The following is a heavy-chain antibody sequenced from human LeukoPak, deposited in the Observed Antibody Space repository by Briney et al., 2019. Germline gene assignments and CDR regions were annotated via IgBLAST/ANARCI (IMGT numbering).Heavy chain of an antibody. CDR2: ISVNGGAM. V-gene: IGHV3-48*03. J-gene: IGHJ2*01. CDR3: ARKTDRLGAVGRDRYFDL. CDR1: GFTFGDYA. Sequence: GGSLRLSCTASGFTFGDYAMSWVRQAPGKGLEWMSYISVNGGAMHYADSVRGRFTTSRDDAKNSLYLHMNSLRVEDTAIYYCARKTDRLGAVGRDRYFDLWGRGTLITVSS. D-gene: IGHD6-13*01.